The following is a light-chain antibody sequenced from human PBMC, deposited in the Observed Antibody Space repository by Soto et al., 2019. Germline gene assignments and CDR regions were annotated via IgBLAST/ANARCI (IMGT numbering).Light chain of an antibody. J-gene: IGKJ3*01. CDR1: QDISNY. V-gene: IGKV1-33*01. Sequence: DIQMTQSPSSLSASVGDRVTITCQASQDISNYLNWYQQKPGKAPKLLIYDASNLETGVPSSFSGSGSGTDFTFTISSLQPEDIATYYCQQYDKGFGPGTKVDIK. CDR3: QQYDKG. CDR2: DAS.